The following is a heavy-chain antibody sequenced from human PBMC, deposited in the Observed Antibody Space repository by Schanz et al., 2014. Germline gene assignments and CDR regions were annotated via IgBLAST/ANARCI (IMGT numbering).Heavy chain of an antibody. V-gene: IGHV3-53*01. CDR2: LYTGGST. CDR3: VRDAGRDGYNLAFDV. J-gene: IGHJ3*01. Sequence: EVQLLESGGDLVQPGGSLRLSCAVSGFTVNTNYMSWVRQAPGKGLECVSVLYTGGSTFYAESVRGRFFISRDSSKNTLFLHMNSLRAEYTAVYYCVRDAGRDGYNLAFDVWGQGTLVTVSS. D-gene: IGHD1-1*01. CDR1: GFTVNTNY.